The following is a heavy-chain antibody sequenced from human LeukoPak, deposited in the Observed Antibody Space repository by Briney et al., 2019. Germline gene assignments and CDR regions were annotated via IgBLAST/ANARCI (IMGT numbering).Heavy chain of an antibody. Sequence: ASVKVSCRASGYIFTTSAIYWVRQAPGQRPEWMGWINAGNGNTKYSQKFQDRVSLTRDTSASAAYMELSRLTPEDTAVYYCTTSVSEGDEDGILTGFNYWGQGTLVTVSS. D-gene: IGHD3-9*01. J-gene: IGHJ4*02. CDR1: GYIFTTSA. CDR3: TTSVSEGDEDGILTGFNY. V-gene: IGHV1-3*01. CDR2: INAGNGNT.